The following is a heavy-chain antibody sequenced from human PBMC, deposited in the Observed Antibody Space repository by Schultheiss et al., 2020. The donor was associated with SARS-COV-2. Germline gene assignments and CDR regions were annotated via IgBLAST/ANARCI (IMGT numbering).Heavy chain of an antibody. V-gene: IGHV4-34*01. CDR1: GGSFSGYY. D-gene: IGHD6-13*01. Sequence: GSLRLSCAVYGGSFSGYYWSWIRQPPGKGLEWTGKINHSGSTNYNPSLKSRVTISVDTSKNQFSLKLSSVTAADTAVYYCARGRRLSSSNNWFDPWGQGTLVTVSS. CDR2: INHSGST. J-gene: IGHJ5*02. CDR3: ARGRRLSSSNNWFDP.